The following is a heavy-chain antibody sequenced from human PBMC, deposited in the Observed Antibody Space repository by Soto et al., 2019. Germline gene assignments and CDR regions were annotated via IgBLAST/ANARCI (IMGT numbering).Heavy chain of an antibody. CDR2: INAGNGNT. V-gene: IGHV1-3*01. CDR3: AKGFGNYWAFDY. D-gene: IGHD1-26*01. Sequence: ASVKVSCKASGYTFTSYAMHWVRQAPGQRLEWMGWINAGNGNTKYSQKFQGRVTITRDTSASTAYMELSNLRAEDTAVYYCAKGFGNYWAFDYWGQGTLVTVSS. CDR1: GYTFTSYA. J-gene: IGHJ4*02.